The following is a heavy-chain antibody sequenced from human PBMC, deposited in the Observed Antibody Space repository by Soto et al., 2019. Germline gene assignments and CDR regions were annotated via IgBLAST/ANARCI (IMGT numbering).Heavy chain of an antibody. Sequence: PGGSLRLCCSASGFIFSNFWMIWFRHAPGKGLEXVANINQDGSEKSYADSVKGRFTISRDNDKNSLYLQMYILRAEDTAIYFCVRDRTLLVTTSIDYWGHGTLVTVSS. CDR3: VRDRTLLVTTSIDY. J-gene: IGHJ4*01. V-gene: IGHV3-7*01. D-gene: IGHD2-21*02. CDR1: GFIFSNFW. CDR2: INQDGSEK.